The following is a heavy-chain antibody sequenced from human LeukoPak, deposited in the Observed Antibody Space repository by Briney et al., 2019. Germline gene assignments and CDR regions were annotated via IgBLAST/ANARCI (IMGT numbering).Heavy chain of an antibody. CDR2: ISGRSTDI. D-gene: IGHD3-22*01. Sequence: PGGSLRLSCAASGFTFSSYSMNWVRQAPGKGLEWVSSISGRSTDIYYADSVKGRFTISRDNAKNSVFLQINNLRAEDTAIYYCARRGYYDSSGYDYWGQGTLVTVSS. CDR3: ARRGYYDSSGYDY. J-gene: IGHJ4*02. CDR1: GFTFSSYS. V-gene: IGHV3-21*06.